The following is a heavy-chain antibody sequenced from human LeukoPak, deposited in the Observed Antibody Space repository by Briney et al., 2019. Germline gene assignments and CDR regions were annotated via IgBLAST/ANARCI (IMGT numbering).Heavy chain of an antibody. Sequence: SETLSLTCTVSGGSISSSSYYWGWIRQPPGKGLEWIGSIYYSGTTHYNPSLKSRVTMSVDTSKNQFSLKLSSVTAADTAVYYCARLSTVTTSFDYWGQGTLVTVSS. J-gene: IGHJ4*02. CDR1: GGSISSSSYY. CDR2: IYYSGTT. D-gene: IGHD4-17*01. V-gene: IGHV4-39*07. CDR3: ARLSTVTTSFDY.